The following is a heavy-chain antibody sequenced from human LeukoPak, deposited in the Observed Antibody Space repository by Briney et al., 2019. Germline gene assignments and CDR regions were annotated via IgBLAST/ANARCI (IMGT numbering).Heavy chain of an antibody. CDR1: GFTVSSNY. D-gene: IGHD5-18*01. CDR3: ARDQGGGYSYGWQSFDY. V-gene: IGHV3-48*04. CDR2: ISSSSSTI. J-gene: IGHJ4*02. Sequence: GGSLRLSCAVSGFTVSSNYMSWVRQAPGKGLEWVSYISSSSSTIYYADSVKGRFTISRDNAKNSLYLQMNSLRAEDTAVYYCARDQGGGYSYGWQSFDYWGQGTLVTVSS.